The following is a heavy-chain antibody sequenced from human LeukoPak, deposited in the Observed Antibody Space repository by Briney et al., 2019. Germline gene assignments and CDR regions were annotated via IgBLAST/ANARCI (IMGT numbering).Heavy chain of an antibody. CDR2: IYHSGST. CDR3: ARSGSGKPNWFDP. D-gene: IGHD2-15*01. J-gene: IGHJ5*02. V-gene: IGHV4-38-2*02. CDR1: GYSISSGYY. Sequence: SETLSLTCTVSGYSISSGYYWGWIRQPPGKGLEWIGSIYHSGSTYYNPSLKSRVTISVDTSKNQFSLKLSSVTAADTAVYYCARSGSGKPNWFDPWGQGTLVTVSS.